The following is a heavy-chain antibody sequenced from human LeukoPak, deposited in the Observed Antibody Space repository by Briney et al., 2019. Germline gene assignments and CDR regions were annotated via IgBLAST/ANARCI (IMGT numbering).Heavy chain of an antibody. D-gene: IGHD3-3*01. Sequence: SETLSLTCAVYGGSFSGYYWSWIRQPPGKGLEWIGEINHSGSTNYNLSLKSRVTISVDTSKNQFSLKLSSVTAADTAVYYCARGDFWSGYYWSRGWFDPWGQGTLVTVSS. J-gene: IGHJ5*02. CDR2: INHSGST. CDR1: GGSFSGYY. CDR3: ARGDFWSGYYWSRGWFDP. V-gene: IGHV4-34*01.